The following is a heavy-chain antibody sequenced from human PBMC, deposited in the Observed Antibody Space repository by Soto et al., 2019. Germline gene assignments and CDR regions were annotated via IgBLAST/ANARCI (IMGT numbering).Heavy chain of an antibody. J-gene: IGHJ4*03. Sequence: PGESLKISCKGSGYIFTTYWIAWVRLMPGKGLEWMGIIYPGDSDTRYSPSFQGQVTISADKSISTAYLQWSSLQASDAAMYYCARSLPSIRGFLIDYWGLGTMVTVSS. CDR2: IYPGDSDT. CDR1: GYIFTTYW. V-gene: IGHV5-51*01. D-gene: IGHD2-2*01. CDR3: ARSLPSIRGFLIDY.